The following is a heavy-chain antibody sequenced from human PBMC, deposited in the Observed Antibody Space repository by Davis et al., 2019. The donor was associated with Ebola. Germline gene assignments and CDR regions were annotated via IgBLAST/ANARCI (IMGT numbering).Heavy chain of an antibody. CDR1: GFSFSAYW. V-gene: IGHV3-74*01. CDR2: VNGDGSVI. CDR3: ARDLNSGSPTAFDI. J-gene: IGHJ3*02. Sequence: PGGSLRLSCVASGFSFSAYWMHWVRQAPGKGLVWVSRVNGDGSVINYADSVKGRFTISRDNSKNTLYLQMNSLRAEDTAVYYCARDLNSGSPTAFDIWGQGTMVTVSS. D-gene: IGHD1-26*01.